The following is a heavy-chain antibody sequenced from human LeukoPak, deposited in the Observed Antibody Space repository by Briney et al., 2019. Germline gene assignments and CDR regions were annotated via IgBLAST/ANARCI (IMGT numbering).Heavy chain of an antibody. CDR1: GFTFSSHW. CDR3: ARDSSTGWYEALYYGMDV. D-gene: IGHD6-19*01. J-gene: IGHJ6*02. Sequence: PGGSLRLSCAASGFTFSSHWMSWVRQAPGRGLQWVASIRPEGSGEYYLDSVKGRFTISRDNTKNSLYLQMNSLRAEDTAVYYCARDSSTGWYEALYYGMDVWGQGTTVTVSS. V-gene: IGHV3-7*01. CDR2: IRPEGSGE.